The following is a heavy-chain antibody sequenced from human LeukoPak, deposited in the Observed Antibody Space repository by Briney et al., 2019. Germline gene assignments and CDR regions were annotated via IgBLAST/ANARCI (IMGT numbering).Heavy chain of an antibody. V-gene: IGHV1-46*01. CDR3: ARGDKLARLYYYYYMDV. J-gene: IGHJ6*03. CDR2: INPSGGST. CDR1: GYTFTSYY. Sequence: ASVKVSCKASGYTFTSYYMHWVRQAPGQGLEWMGIINPSGGSTSYAQKFQGRVTMTRDTSTSTVYMELSSLRSEDTAVYYCARGDKLARLYYYYYMDVWGKGTTVTVSS. D-gene: IGHD6-6*01.